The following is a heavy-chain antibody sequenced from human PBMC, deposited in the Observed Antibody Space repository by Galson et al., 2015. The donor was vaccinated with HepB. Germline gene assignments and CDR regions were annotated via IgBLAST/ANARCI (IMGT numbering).Heavy chain of an antibody. V-gene: IGHV3-30*04. D-gene: IGHD3-9*01. CDR2: ISYDGSNK. Sequence: SLRLSCAASGFTFSSYAMHWVRQAPGKGLEWVAVISYDGSNKYYADSVKGRFTISRDNSKNTLYLQMNSLRAEDTAVYYCARDRYYDILTGYPHFSMGVWGQGTTVTVSS. J-gene: IGHJ6*02. CDR3: ARDRYYDILTGYPHFSMGV. CDR1: GFTFSSYA.